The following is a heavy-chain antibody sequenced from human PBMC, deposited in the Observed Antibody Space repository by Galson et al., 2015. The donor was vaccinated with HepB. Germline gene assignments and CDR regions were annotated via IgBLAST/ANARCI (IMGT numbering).Heavy chain of an antibody. J-gene: IGHJ1*01. Sequence: SVKVSCKASGHTFITYYIYWVRQAPGQGLEWVGIINPSSGSSSYSQKFQDRLIMTRDTSTTTVYMELSSLRSEDTAVYYCATSRLPEYFQHWGQGTLVTVSS. CDR3: ATSRLPEYFQH. CDR2: INPSSGSS. CDR1: GHTFITYY. V-gene: IGHV1-46*01.